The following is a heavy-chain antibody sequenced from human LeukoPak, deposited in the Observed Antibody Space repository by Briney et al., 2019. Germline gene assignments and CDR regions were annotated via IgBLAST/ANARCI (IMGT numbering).Heavy chain of an antibody. J-gene: IGHJ4*02. CDR1: GFTFSDYY. D-gene: IGHD3-16*01. CDR3: ARDFRGGAGARSDY. V-gene: IGHV3-11*01. Sequence: PGGSLRLSCAASGFTFSDYYMTWIRQAPGKGLEWVSYISSSGSTIYYADSVKARFTISRDNAKNSLYLQMNSLRAEDTAVYYCARDFRGGAGARSDYWGQGTLVTVSS. CDR2: ISSSGSTI.